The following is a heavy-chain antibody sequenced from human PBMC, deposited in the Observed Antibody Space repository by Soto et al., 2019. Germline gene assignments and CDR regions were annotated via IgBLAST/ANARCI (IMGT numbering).Heavy chain of an antibody. Sequence: SETLSLTCTVSGGSVSSGSYYWSWIRQPPGKGLEWIGYNYYSGSTNYNHSLKSRVTISVDTSKNQFSLKLSSVTAADTAVYYCARAPPRSYYYGMDVWGQGTTVTVSS. CDR2: NYYSGST. CDR3: ARAPPRSYYYGMDV. V-gene: IGHV4-61*01. J-gene: IGHJ6*02. CDR1: GGSVSSGSYY.